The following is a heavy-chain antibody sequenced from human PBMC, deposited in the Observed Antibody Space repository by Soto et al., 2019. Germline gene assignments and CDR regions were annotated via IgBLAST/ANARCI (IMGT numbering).Heavy chain of an antibody. CDR2: IYSGGST. CDR3: AARNAGLGELLGDY. Sequence: EVQLVESGGGLVQPGGSLRLSCAASGFTVSSYYVTWVRQAPEKGLECVSIIYSGGSTYYADSVKGRFTISRDNSRNTVYLQMNSLRAEDTAVYYCAARNAGLGELLGDYWGQGTLVTVSS. J-gene: IGHJ4*02. CDR1: GFTVSSYY. V-gene: IGHV3-66*01. D-gene: IGHD3-10*01.